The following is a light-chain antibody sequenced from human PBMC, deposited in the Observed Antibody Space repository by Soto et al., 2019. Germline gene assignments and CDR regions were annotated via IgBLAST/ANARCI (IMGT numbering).Light chain of an antibody. V-gene: IGKV3-20*01. CDR2: GAS. CDR3: QQYGSSPPWT. J-gene: IGKJ1*01. Sequence: EIVLTQSPGTLSLSPGERATLSCRASQYVTSTYLAWYQHKPGQAPRLLIYGASNRATGIPDRFSGSGSGTDFTLTLSRLEPEDFALYYCQQYGSSPPWTFGQGTKVEIK. CDR1: QYVTSTY.